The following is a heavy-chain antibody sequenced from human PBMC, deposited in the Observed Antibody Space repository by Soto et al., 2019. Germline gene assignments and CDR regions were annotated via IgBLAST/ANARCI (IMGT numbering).Heavy chain of an antibody. Sequence: SQTLSLTCAISGDSVSSDSAAWNWIRQSPSRGLEWLGRTYYRSKWYNEYALSVKSRITINPDTSKNQFSLQLHSVTPDDTALYYCAREYNHGWYIWGQGTLVTVSS. J-gene: IGHJ4*02. CDR1: GDSVSSDSAA. CDR3: AREYNHGWYI. CDR2: TYYRSKWYN. D-gene: IGHD6-19*01. V-gene: IGHV6-1*01.